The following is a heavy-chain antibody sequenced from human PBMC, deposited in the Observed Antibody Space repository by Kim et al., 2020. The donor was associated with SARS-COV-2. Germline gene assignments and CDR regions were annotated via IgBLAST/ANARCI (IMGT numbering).Heavy chain of an antibody. CDR2: IYYSGST. CDR1: GGSISSGGYY. CDR3: ARATTWGDPADY. Sequence: SETLSLTCTVSGGSISSGGYYWSWIRQHPGKGLEWIGYIYYSGSTYYNPSLKSRVTISVDTSKNQFSLKLSSVTAADTAVYYCARATTWGDPADYWGQGTLVTVSS. J-gene: IGHJ4*02. V-gene: IGHV4-31*03. D-gene: IGHD2-21*02.